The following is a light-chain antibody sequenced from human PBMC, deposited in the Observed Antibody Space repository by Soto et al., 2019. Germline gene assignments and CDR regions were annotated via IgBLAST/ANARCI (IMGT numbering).Light chain of an antibody. CDR1: QSVSSSY. CDR3: RQYDSSPLT. V-gene: IGKV3-20*01. Sequence: ESVLTQSPGTLSLSPGERATLSCRASQSVSSSYLAWYQQKPGQAPRLLIYGASSRATGIPDRFSGSGSGTHFTLTISRLEPEDFAVYYCRQYDSSPLTFGQGTRLEIK. CDR2: GAS. J-gene: IGKJ5*01.